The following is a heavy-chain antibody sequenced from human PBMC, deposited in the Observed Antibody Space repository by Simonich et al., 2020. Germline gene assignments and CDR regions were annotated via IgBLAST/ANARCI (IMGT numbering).Heavy chain of an antibody. CDR2: IYYSGST. CDR1: GGSISSSSYY. Sequence: QLQLQESGPGLVKPSETLSLTCTVSGGSISSSSYYWGWIRHPPVKGLEWIGSIYYSGSTYSHPTPKGRVTISVDTAKNQFSLKLGSVTAADTAVYYCARHAGFAFDIWGQGTMVTVSS. V-gene: IGHV4-39*01. J-gene: IGHJ3*02. CDR3: ARHAGFAFDI. D-gene: IGHD6-13*01.